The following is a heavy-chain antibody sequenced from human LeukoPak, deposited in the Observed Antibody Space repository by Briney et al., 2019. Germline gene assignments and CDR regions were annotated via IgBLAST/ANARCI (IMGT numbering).Heavy chain of an antibody. CDR1: GGTFSSYA. J-gene: IGHJ4*02. Sequence: SSVKGSCKASGGTFSSYAISWVGQAPGQGLEWMGGIIPIFGTANYAQKFQGRVTITADESTSTAYMELSSLRSEDTAVYYCARDRDPFHDSSGYLFDYWGQGTLVTVSS. V-gene: IGHV1-69*13. CDR2: IIPIFGTA. D-gene: IGHD3-22*01. CDR3: ARDRDPFHDSSGYLFDY.